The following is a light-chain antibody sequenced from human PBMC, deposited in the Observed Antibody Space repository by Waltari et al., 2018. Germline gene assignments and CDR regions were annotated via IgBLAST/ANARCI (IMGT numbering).Light chain of an antibody. CDR2: LGS. CDR1: HSLLHRNVKTY. CDR3: MQSLQTLWT. V-gene: IGKV2-28*01. Sequence: DIVVTQSPLSLPVTPGDPASLSCRSSHSLLHRNVKTYLDWYLQKPGPSPQLLIYLGSNRASGVPDRFSGSGSGTDFTLRISRVEAEDVGVYYCMQSLQTLWTFGPGTKVEIK. J-gene: IGKJ1*01.